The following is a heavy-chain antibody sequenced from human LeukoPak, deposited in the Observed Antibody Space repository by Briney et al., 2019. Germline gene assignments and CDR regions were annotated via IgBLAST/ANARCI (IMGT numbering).Heavy chain of an antibody. CDR3: ARTDMTGYYPYYYYYMDV. D-gene: IGHD3-9*01. CDR1: GFTFSDYN. V-gene: IGHV3-11*04. CDR2: ISRSGSTK. Sequence: GGSLRLSCAASGFTFSDYNMRWIRQAPGKGLEWVSSISRSGSTKYYADSVKGRFTISRDNAKNSLFLQMNSLRAEDTAVHYCARTDMTGYYPYYYYYMDVWGKGTTVTISS. J-gene: IGHJ6*03.